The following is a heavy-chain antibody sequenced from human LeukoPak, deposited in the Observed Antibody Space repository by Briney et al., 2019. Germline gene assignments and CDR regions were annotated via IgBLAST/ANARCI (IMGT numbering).Heavy chain of an antibody. J-gene: IGHJ5*02. Sequence: SETLSLTCTVSGGSVSSSAYYWGWIRQPPGKGLEWIGSIYYSGSTYYNPSLKSRVTISVDTSKNQFSLKLSSVTAADTAVYYCARTDTVQLWSTNWFDPWGQGTLVTVSS. CDR2: IYYSGST. CDR1: GGSVSSSAYY. CDR3: ARTDTVQLWSTNWFDP. D-gene: IGHD5-18*01. V-gene: IGHV4-39*07.